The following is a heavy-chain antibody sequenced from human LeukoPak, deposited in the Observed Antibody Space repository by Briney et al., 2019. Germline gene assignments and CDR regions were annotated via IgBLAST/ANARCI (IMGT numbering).Heavy chain of an antibody. CDR2: ISGSGGST. V-gene: IGHV3-23*01. D-gene: IGHD2-2*01. Sequence: GGSLRLSCAASGFTFSSYEMNWVRQAPGKGLEWVSAISGSGGSTYYADSVKGRFTISRDNSKNTLYLQMNSLRAEDTAVYYCAKLSTSPYYFDYWGQGTLVTVSS. J-gene: IGHJ4*02. CDR3: AKLSTSPYYFDY. CDR1: GFTFSSYE.